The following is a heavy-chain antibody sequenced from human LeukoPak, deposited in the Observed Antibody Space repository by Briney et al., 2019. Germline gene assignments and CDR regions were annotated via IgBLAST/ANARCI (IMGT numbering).Heavy chain of an antibody. CDR1: GFTFSSYA. Sequence: PGGSLRLSCAASGFTFSSYAMHWVRQAPGKGLEYVSAISSNGGSTYYANSVKGRFTNSRDNSKDTLYLQMGSLRAEDMAVYYCARAIAVAGSYYFDYWGQGTLVTVSS. D-gene: IGHD6-19*01. V-gene: IGHV3-64*01. J-gene: IGHJ4*02. CDR2: ISSNGGST. CDR3: ARAIAVAGSYYFDY.